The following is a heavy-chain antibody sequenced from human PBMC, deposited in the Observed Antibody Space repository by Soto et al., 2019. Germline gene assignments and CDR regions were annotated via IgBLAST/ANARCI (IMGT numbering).Heavy chain of an antibody. CDR1: GYTYISYS. J-gene: IGHJ5*02. CDR2: INVGNGNT. Sequence: ASVKVSCKASGYTYISYSMHWVRQAPGQRLEWMGWINVGNGNTKYSQNFQGRVTINQDTSASTAYMELSSLTSEDTAVYYCAREKWGSGSKWLDPWGQGTLVTVSS. D-gene: IGHD6-19*01. V-gene: IGHV1-3*01. CDR3: AREKWGSGSKWLDP.